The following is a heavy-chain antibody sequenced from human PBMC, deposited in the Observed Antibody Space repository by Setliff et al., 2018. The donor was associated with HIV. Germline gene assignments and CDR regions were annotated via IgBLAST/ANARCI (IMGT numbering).Heavy chain of an antibody. CDR1: GGSISSYF. Sequence: KASETLSLTCTVSGGSISSYFWSWIRQPPGKGLEWIGTIYYSGSTNYNPSLKGRVTISVDKSKNQFSLKLSSVTAADTAVYYCARVPGRYDFWSGYKRWFDPWGQGTLVTVSS. V-gene: IGHV4-59*12. CDR2: IYYSGST. J-gene: IGHJ5*02. CDR3: ARVPGRYDFWSGYKRWFDP. D-gene: IGHD3-3*01.